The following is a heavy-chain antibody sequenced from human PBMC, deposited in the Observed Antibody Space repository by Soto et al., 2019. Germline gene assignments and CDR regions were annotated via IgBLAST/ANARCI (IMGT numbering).Heavy chain of an antibody. CDR3: ARGLSSGWYYHYYYYYMDV. Sequence: GASVKVSCKASGYTFTSYDINWVRQATGQGLEWMGWMNPNSGNTGYAQKFQGRVTMTRNTSISTAYMELSSLRSEDTAVYYCARGLSSGWYYHYYYYYMDVWGKGTTVTVSS. CDR2: MNPNSGNT. D-gene: IGHD6-19*01. V-gene: IGHV1-8*01. CDR1: GYTFTSYD. J-gene: IGHJ6*03.